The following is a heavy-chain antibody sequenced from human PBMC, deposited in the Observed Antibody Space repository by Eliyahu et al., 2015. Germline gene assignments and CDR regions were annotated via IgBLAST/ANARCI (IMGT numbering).Heavy chain of an antibody. Sequence: LEWLSSISGSSNYXYYADSVKGRFTISRDXANNSLYLQLNSLRAEDTAVYYCTRSVVGARGDWFDTWGQGNLVTVSS. CDR2: ISGSSNYX. V-gene: IGHV3-21*01. CDR3: TRSVVGARGDWFDT. J-gene: IGHJ5*02. D-gene: IGHD2-15*01.